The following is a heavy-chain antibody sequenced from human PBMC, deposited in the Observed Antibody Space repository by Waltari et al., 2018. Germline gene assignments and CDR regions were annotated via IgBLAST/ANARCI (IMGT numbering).Heavy chain of an antibody. V-gene: IGHV4-59*08. CDR2: IYSTGST. J-gene: IGHJ4*02. Sequence: WAWIRQPPGKGLEWIGYIYSTGSTNFNPSLRSRVTISVDTSKNQFSLKLSSVTAADTAVYYCARLSYDTGSYYFDFWGQGTLVTVSS. CDR3: ARLSYDTGSYYFDF. D-gene: IGHD3-22*01.